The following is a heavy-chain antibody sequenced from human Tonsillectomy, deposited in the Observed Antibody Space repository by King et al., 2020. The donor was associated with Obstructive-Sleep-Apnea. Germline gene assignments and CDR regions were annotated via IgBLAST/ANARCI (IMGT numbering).Heavy chain of an antibody. CDR3: ARHPYYYDSSGYADV. J-gene: IGHJ6*02. Sequence: VQLQESGPGLVKPSETLSLTCTVSGGSISSYYWSWIRQPPGKGLEWIGYIYYSGSTNYNPSLKSRVTISVDTSKNQFSLKLSSVTAADTAVYYCARHPYYYDSSGYADVWGQGTTVTVSS. V-gene: IGHV4-59*08. CDR1: GGSISSYY. CDR2: IYYSGST. D-gene: IGHD3-22*01.